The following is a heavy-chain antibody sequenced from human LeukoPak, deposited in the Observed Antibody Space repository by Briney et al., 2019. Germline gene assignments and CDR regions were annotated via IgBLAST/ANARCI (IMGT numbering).Heavy chain of an antibody. V-gene: IGHV1-24*01. CDR2: FDPEDGET. J-gene: IGHJ3*02. CDR3: ATVSAFGVVIRRTLAFDI. Sequence: ASVKVSCKASGGTFSSYAISWVRQAPGKGLEWMGGFDPEDGETIYAQKFQGRVTMTEDTSTDTAYMELSSLRSEDTAVYYCATVSAFGVVIRRTLAFDIWGQGTMVTVSS. D-gene: IGHD3-3*01. CDR1: GGTFSSYA.